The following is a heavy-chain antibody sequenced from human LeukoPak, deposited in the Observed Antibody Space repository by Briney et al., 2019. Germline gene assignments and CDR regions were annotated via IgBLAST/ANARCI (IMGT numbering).Heavy chain of an antibody. CDR2: IWYDGSNK. CDR1: GFTFSSYG. V-gene: IGHV3-33*01. D-gene: IGHD2-15*01. J-gene: IGHJ6*04. Sequence: GGSLRLSCAASGFTFSSYGMHWVRQAPGKGLEWVAVIWYDGSNKYYADSVKGRFTISRDNSKNTLYLQMGSLRAEDTAVYYCARTGIYCSGGSCYYYYGMDVWGKGTTVTVSS. CDR3: ARTGIYCSGGSCYYYYGMDV.